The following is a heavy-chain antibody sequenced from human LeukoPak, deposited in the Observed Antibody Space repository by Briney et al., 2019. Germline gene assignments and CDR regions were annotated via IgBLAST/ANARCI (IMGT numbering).Heavy chain of an antibody. J-gene: IGHJ4*02. CDR1: GFTFSSYG. Sequence: GRSLRLSCAASGFTFSSYGMHWVRQAPGKGLEWVAVISYDGSNKYYADSVKGRFTISRDNSKNTLYLQMNSLRAEDTAVYYCAKAMRGARFVDYWGQGTLVTVSS. CDR2: ISYDGSNK. D-gene: IGHD3-10*01. CDR3: AKAMRGARFVDY. V-gene: IGHV3-30*18.